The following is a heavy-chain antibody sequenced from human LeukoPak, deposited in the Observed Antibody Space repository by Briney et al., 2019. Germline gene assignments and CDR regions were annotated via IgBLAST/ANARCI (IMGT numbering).Heavy chain of an antibody. Sequence: SETLSLTYTVSGGSTSSYYWSWIRQPAGKGLEWIGRIYTSGSTNYNPSLKSRVTMSVDTSKNQFSLKLSSVTAADTAVYYCARVQLERRCWFDPSVQGTLVTVSS. D-gene: IGHD1-1*01. CDR2: IYTSGST. V-gene: IGHV4-4*07. CDR1: GGSTSSYY. CDR3: ARVQLERRCWFDP. J-gene: IGHJ5*02.